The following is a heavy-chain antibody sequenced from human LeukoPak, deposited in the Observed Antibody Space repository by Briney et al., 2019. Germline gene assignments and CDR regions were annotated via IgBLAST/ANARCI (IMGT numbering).Heavy chain of an antibody. CDR2: INPSGGST. D-gene: IGHD3-22*01. CDR1: GYTLTNYY. CDR3: GRDLNRSGYTREGRFDP. J-gene: IGHJ5*02. V-gene: IGHV1-46*01. Sequence: ASVKVSCKASGYTLTNYYMHWVRQAPGQGLEWMGIINPSGGSTTYAQKFQGRVTMTRDTSTSTVYMELSSLRSEDTAVYYCGRDLNRSGYTREGRFDPWGQGTLVTVSS.